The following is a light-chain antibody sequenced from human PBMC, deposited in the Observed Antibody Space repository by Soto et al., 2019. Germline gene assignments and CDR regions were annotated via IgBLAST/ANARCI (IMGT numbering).Light chain of an antibody. V-gene: IGLV2-11*01. J-gene: IGLJ1*01. Sequence: QSALTQPRSVSGSPGQSVTISCTGSSSDVGAYNYVSWYQQHPGKAPKLMIFDVSKRPSGVPDRFSGSKSGGTASLTISGLQAEDEADYYCCSYAGNMYVVGSGTKVTVL. CDR3: CSYAGNMYV. CDR1: SSDVGAYNY. CDR2: DVS.